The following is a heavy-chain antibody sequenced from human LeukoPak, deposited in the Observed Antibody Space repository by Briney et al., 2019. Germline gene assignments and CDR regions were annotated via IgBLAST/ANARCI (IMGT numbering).Heavy chain of an antibody. J-gene: IGHJ4*02. D-gene: IGHD6-13*01. CDR1: GFTFSSYG. CDR2: IWYDGSNK. Sequence: GGSPRLSCAASGFTFSSYGMHWVRQAPGKGLGWVAVIWYDGSNKYYADSVKGRFTISRDNSKNTVYLQMNSLRAEDTAVYYCAKDSPGIVAEYWGQGTLVTVSS. CDR3: AKDSPGIVAEY. V-gene: IGHV3-30*02.